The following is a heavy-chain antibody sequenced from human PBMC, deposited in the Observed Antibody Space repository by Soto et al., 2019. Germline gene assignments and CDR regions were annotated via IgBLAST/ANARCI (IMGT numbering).Heavy chain of an antibody. CDR1: GYTFTSYG. J-gene: IGHJ5*02. CDR3: ARADYYGSGSYYNPVSWFDP. D-gene: IGHD3-10*01. V-gene: IGHV1-18*01. Sequence: ASVKVTCKASGYTFTSYGIIWVRQAPGQGLEWMGWISAYNGNTNYAQKLQGRVTMTTDTSTSTAYMELRSLRSDDTAVYYCARADYYGSGSYYNPVSWFDPWGQGTLVTVSS. CDR2: ISAYNGNT.